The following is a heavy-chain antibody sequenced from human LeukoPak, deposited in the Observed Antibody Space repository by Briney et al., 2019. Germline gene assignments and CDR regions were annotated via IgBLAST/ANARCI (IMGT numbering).Heavy chain of an antibody. CDR1: GGTFSSYA. D-gene: IGHD2-8*02. Sequence: GASVKVSCKASGGTFSSYAISWVRQAPGQGLEWMGRIIPILGIANYAQKFQGRVTITADKSTSTAYMELSSLRSEDTAVYYCARTTPFYGTENWFDPWGQGTLVTVSS. CDR2: IIPILGIA. CDR3: ARTTPFYGTENWFDP. V-gene: IGHV1-69*04. J-gene: IGHJ5*02.